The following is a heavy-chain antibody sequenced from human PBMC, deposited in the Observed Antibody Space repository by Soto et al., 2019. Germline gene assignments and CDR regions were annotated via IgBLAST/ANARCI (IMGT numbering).Heavy chain of an antibody. V-gene: IGHV1-8*01. Sequence: ASVKVSCKASGYTFTSYDINWVRQATGQGLELMGWMNPNSGNTGYAQKFQGRVTMTRNTSISTAYMELSSLRSEDTAVYYCAREFWAIAATVGRYYYYGMDVWGQGTTVTVS. CDR2: MNPNSGNT. CDR3: AREFWAIAATVGRYYYYGMDV. D-gene: IGHD5-12*01. CDR1: GYTFTSYD. J-gene: IGHJ6*02.